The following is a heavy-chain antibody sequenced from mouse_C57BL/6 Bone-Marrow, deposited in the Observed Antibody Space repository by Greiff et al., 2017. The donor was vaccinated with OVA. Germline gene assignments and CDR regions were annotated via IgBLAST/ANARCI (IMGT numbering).Heavy chain of an antibody. CDR1: GYTFTDYN. D-gene: IGHD2-2*01. CDR3: ARYGYDVDWYCDV. V-gene: IGHV1-18*01. J-gene: IGHJ1*03. CDR2: INPNNCGT. Sequence: VQLQQSGPELVKPGASVKIPCKASGYTFTDYNMDWVKQSHGKSLEWIGDINPNNCGTIYNQKFKGKATLTVDKSSSTAYMELRSLTSEDTAVYYCARYGYDVDWYCDVWGTGTTVTVSS.